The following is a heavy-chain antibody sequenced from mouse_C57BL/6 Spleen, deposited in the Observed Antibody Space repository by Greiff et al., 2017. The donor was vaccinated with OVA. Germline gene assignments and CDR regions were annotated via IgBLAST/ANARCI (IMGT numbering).Heavy chain of an antibody. J-gene: IGHJ4*01. CDR1: GLSLTSYG. CDR3: AKNPLYEQGAMDY. V-gene: IGHV2-5*01. Sequence: QVQLQQSGPGLVQPSQSLSITCTVSGLSLTSYGVHWVRQSPGKGLEWLGVIWRGGSTDYNTAFMSRLSITKDNSKSQVFFKMNSLQAYDTAIYYCAKNPLYEQGAMDYWGQGTSVTVSS. D-gene: IGHD2-3*01. CDR2: IWRGGST.